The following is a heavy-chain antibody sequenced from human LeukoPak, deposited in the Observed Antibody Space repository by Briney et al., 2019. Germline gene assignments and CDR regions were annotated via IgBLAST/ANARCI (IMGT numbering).Heavy chain of an antibody. V-gene: IGHV3-64*01. D-gene: IGHD1-26*01. Sequence: GGSLRLSCAASGFTFSSYALYWVRQAPGKGLEYVSAISSNGGSTYYANSVKGRFTIPRDNSKNTLYLQMGSLRPEDMAVYYCARRGPTNYFDYWGQGTLVTVSS. CDR1: GFTFSSYA. J-gene: IGHJ4*02. CDR3: ARRGPTNYFDY. CDR2: ISSNGGST.